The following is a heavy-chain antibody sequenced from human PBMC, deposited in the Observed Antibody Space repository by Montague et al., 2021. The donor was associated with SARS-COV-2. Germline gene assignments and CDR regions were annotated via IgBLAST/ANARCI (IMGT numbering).Heavy chain of an antibody. Sequence: SLRLSCAASGFTVSSNYMSWVRQAPGKGLEWVSVIYSGGSTYYADSVKSRFTISRDNSKNTLYLQMNSLRAEDTAVYYCARDSKPDWVPYWYFDLWGRGTLVTVSS. CDR2: IYSGGST. CDR3: ARDSKPDWVPYWYFDL. D-gene: IGHD3-9*01. CDR1: GFTVSSNY. J-gene: IGHJ2*01. V-gene: IGHV3-53*01.